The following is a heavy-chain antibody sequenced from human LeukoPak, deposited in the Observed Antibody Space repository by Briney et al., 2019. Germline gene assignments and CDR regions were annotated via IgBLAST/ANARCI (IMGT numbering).Heavy chain of an antibody. J-gene: IGHJ4*02. CDR3: AKHPPGGSYLDY. V-gene: IGHV3-23*01. D-gene: IGHD1-26*01. CDR2: ISGSGGST. Sequence: GGSLRLSCAASGFTFNRYGMSWVRQAPGKGLEWVSAISGSGGSTYYADSVKGRFTISRDNSKNTLYLQMNSLRAEDTAVYYCAKHPPGGSYLDYWGQGTLVTVSS. CDR1: GFTFNRYG.